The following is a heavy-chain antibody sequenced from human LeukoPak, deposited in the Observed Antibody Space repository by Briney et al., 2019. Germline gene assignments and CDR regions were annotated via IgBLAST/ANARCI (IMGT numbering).Heavy chain of an antibody. CDR3: AREFEQWPGGVYFDH. CDR1: GFSFSTTA. V-gene: IGHV3-30*04. D-gene: IGHD6-19*01. J-gene: IGHJ4*02. Sequence: PGGSLRLSCAASGFSFSTTAMHWVRRAPGKGLEWAALILDDGSNKVYTDSVKGRFTISRDNSKDTLYLQMNSLRAEDTAVYYCAREFEQWPGGVYFDHWGQGALVTVSS. CDR2: ILDDGSNK.